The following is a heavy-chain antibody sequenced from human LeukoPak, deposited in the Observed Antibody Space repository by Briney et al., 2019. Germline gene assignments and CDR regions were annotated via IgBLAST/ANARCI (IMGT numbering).Heavy chain of an antibody. CDR1: GDSVSSNSAA. CDR3: ARGTPDDSSAYSN. V-gene: IGHV6-1*01. CDR2: TYYRSKWYY. J-gene: IGHJ4*02. D-gene: IGHD3-22*01. Sequence: SQTLSLICAISGDSVSSNSAAWNWIRQSPSRGLEWLGRTYYRSKWYYDYAVSVKSRITISPDASKNQFSLQMNSVTPEDTAVYYCARGTPDDSSAYSNWGQGTLVTVSS.